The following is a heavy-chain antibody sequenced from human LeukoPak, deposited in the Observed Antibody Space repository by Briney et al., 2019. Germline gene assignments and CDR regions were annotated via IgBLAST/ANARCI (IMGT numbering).Heavy chain of an antibody. CDR3: ARSPYNWNYFGY. CDR2: IYSGGST. Sequence: GGSLRLSCAASGFTFSSYAMSWVRQAPGKGLEWVSVIYSGGSTYYADSVKGRFTISRDNSKNTLYLQMNSLRAEDTAVYYCARSPYNWNYFGYWGQGTLVTVSS. J-gene: IGHJ4*02. D-gene: IGHD1-20*01. CDR1: GFTFSSYA. V-gene: IGHV3-66*02.